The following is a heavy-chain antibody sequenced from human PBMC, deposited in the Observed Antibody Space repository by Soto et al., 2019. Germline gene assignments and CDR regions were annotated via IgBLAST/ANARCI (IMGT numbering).Heavy chain of an antibody. CDR1: GDSITSDDYY. CDR3: ARASVQIINSSRAIDV. Sequence: QVQLQESGPGLLRPSQTLSLTCTVSGDSITSDDYYWTWIRQPPGKGLEWLGHLYYTGSTSYNPSLESRGSISLDTSKHQFSLRVRSLTAADTAVYYCARASVQIINSSRAIDVSGHATSIIVSS. CDR2: LYYTGST. V-gene: IGHV4-30-4*01. D-gene: IGHD3-10*01. J-gene: IGHJ6*02.